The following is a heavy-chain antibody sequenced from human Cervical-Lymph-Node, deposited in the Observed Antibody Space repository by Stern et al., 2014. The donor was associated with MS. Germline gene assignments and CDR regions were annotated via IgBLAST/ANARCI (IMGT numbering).Heavy chain of an antibody. CDR2: INPSGVSA. Sequence: VQLLESGAEVKKPGASVKVSCKASGYAFTRYYMHWVRQAPGQGLEWMGKINPSGVSANYAQTFQGRVTMTRDTSTSTVYMELSSLRSEDTAVYYCAEGYSSGWGAEYFQHWGQGTLVTVSS. J-gene: IGHJ1*01. CDR1: GYAFTRYY. D-gene: IGHD6-19*01. V-gene: IGHV1-46*01. CDR3: AEGYSSGWGAEYFQH.